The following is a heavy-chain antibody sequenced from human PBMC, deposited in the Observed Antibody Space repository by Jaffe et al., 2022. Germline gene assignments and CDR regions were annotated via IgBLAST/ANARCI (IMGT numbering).Heavy chain of an antibody. CDR2: IYWNDDK. CDR1: GFSLSTSGVG. Sequence: QITLKESGPTLVKPTQTLTLTCTFSGFSLSTSGVGVGWIRQPPGKALEWLALIYWNDDKRYSPSLKSRLTITKDTSKNQVVLTMTNMDPVDTATYYCAHSGDGDYGYYYYYMDVWGKGTTVTVSS. J-gene: IGHJ6*03. D-gene: IGHD4-17*01. V-gene: IGHV2-5*01. CDR3: AHSGDGDYGYYYYYMDV.